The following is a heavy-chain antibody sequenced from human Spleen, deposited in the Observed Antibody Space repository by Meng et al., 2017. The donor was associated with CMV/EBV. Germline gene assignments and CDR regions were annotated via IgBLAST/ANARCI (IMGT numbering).Heavy chain of an antibody. CDR3: ASVPDCSSTSCYYYYYYGMDV. CDR1: GFNFDGYG. Sequence: GESLKISCTASGFNFDGYGMTWVRQAPGKGLEWVSSISSSSSYIYYADSVKGRFTISRDNAKNSLYLQMNSLRAEDTAVYYCASVPDCSSTSCYYYYYYGMDVWGQGTTVTVSS. D-gene: IGHD2-2*01. CDR2: ISSSSSYI. V-gene: IGHV3-21*01. J-gene: IGHJ6*02.